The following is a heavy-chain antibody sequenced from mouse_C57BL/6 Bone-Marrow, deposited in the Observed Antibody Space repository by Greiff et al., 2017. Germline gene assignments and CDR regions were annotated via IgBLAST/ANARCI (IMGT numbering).Heavy chain of an antibody. CDR1: GYTFTSYW. D-gene: IGHD1-1*01. CDR3: ARAAVITTVVPTFDV. CDR2: IDPSDSYT. J-gene: IGHJ1*03. Sequence: QVQLQQPGAELVMPGASVKLSCKASGYTFTSYWMHWVKQRPGQGLEWIGEIDPSDSYTNYNQKFKGKATLTVDKSSSTAYMQLSSLTSEDSAVYYCARAAVITTVVPTFDVWGTGTTVTVSS. V-gene: IGHV1-69*01.